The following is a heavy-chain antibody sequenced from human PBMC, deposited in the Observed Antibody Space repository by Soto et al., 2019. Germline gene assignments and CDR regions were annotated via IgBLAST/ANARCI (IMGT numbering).Heavy chain of an antibody. D-gene: IGHD3-10*01. CDR2: IYTGGTT. Sequence: EVQLVESGGGLVQPGGSLRLSCAASGFTVSTNYMNWVRQAPGKGLEWVSVIYTGGTTYYADSVRGTFTISRDNSKNTLYLQMNSLRVEDTAVYYCARSWAGTTPYYFYGMDVWGQGTTVTVSS. V-gene: IGHV3-66*01. CDR1: GFTVSTNY. J-gene: IGHJ6*02. CDR3: ARSWAGTTPYYFYGMDV.